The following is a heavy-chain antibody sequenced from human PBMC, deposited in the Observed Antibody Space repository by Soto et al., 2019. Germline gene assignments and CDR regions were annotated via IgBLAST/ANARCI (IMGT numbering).Heavy chain of an antibody. Sequence: SETLSLTCTVSGGSLSSSSYYWGWIRQPPGKGLEWIGSIYYSGSTYYNPSLKSRVTISVDRSKNQFSLKLSSVTAADTAVYYCARLEGLATISYYFDYWGQGTLVPVSS. CDR1: GGSLSSSSYY. CDR3: ARLEGLATISYYFDY. V-gene: IGHV4-39*01. D-gene: IGHD3-9*01. J-gene: IGHJ4*02. CDR2: IYYSGST.